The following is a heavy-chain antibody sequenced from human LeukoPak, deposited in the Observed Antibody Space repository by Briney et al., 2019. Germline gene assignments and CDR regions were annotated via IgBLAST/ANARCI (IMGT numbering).Heavy chain of an antibody. CDR1: GGSFSGYY. CDR2: INHSGST. D-gene: IGHD4-17*01. CDR3: ARDRYGGIIDY. J-gene: IGHJ4*02. Sequence: KPSETLSLTCAVYGGSFSGYYWSWIRQPPGKGLEWIGEINHSGSTNYNPSLKSRVTISVDTSKNRFSLKLSSVTAADTAVYFCARDRYGGIIDYWGQGTLVTVSS. V-gene: IGHV4-34*01.